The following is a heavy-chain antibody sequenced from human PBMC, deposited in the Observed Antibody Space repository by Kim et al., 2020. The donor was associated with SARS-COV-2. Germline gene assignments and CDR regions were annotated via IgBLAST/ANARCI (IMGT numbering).Heavy chain of an antibody. CDR2: ISYDGRNK. J-gene: IGHJ6*02. CDR3: ARDLQQWLVRDYYYGMDV. CDR1: GFTFSSYA. Sequence: GGSLRLSCAAAGFTFSSYAMHWVGQAPGKGLEWVAVISYDGRNKYYADSVKGRFTISIDNSKNTLYLQMNSPRAEDTAVYYCARDLQQWLVRDYYYGMDVWGQGTTVTVSS. V-gene: IGHV3-30*01. D-gene: IGHD6-19*01.